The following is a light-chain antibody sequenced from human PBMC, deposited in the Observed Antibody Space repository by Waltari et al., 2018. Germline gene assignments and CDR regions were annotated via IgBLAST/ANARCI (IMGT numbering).Light chain of an antibody. CDR3: QQYHNWPPLT. J-gene: IGKJ4*01. CDR1: QSILNK. CDR2: QAS. Sequence: EIVMTQSPGTLSVSPGESATLSCRASQSILNKLVWYQQKPGQAPRLLISQASTRATGIPARFSGSGSGTEFTLTISSLQSEDSAVYYCQQYHNWPPLTFGGGTKVEIK. V-gene: IGKV3-15*01.